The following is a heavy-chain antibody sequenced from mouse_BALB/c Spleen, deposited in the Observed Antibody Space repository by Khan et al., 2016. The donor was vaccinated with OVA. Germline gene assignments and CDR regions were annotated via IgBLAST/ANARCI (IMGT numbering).Heavy chain of an antibody. CDR3: ARKDNYDYTPFPY. V-gene: IGHV3-2*02. CDR1: GYSITSEYT. D-gene: IGHD2-4*01. J-gene: IGHJ3*01. CDR2: ISYSGNT. Sequence: EVQLQESGPGLVKPSQSLSLTCTVTGYSITSEYTWNWIRQFPGNKLEWMGFISYSGNTRYNPSLKSRISITRDTSKNQFYLQLRCVTSEDTAPYYCARKDNYDYTPFPYWGQGTLVTVSA.